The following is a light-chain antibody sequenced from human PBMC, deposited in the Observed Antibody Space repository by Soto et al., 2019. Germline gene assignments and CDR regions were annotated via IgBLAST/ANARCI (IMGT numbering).Light chain of an antibody. CDR3: LLSYSGFYV. CDR2: DTS. CDR1: TGVVTSGHY. Sequence: QTVVTQEPSLTMSPGGTVTLTCGSSTGVVTSGHYPYWLQQKPGQAPRTLIYDTSKKHSWTPARFSGSLLGGKAALTLSGAQPEDEADYHCLLSYSGFYVFGTGTKVTVL. J-gene: IGLJ1*01. V-gene: IGLV7-46*01.